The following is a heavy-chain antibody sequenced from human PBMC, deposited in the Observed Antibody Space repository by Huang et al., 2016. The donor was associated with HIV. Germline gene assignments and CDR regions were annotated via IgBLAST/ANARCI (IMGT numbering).Heavy chain of an antibody. D-gene: IGHD5-18*01. CDR3: ARGGGIQLWLLGYYYMDV. V-gene: IGHV1-18*01. CDR1: GYPFSSFG. Sequence: QVQLVQSGAEVKKPGASVKVSCKASGYPFSSFGISWVRQAPGQGLEWVGGISVYNGNTKFAQKFQGRLTMTTDTYTSTAYRGLRSLRSDDTAVYYCARGGGIQLWLLGYYYMDVWGNGTTVTVSS. CDR2: ISVYNGNT. J-gene: IGHJ6*03.